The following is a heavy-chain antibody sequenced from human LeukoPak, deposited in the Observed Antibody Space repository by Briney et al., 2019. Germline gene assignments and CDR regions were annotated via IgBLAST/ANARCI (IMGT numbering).Heavy chain of an antibody. V-gene: IGHV4-34*01. CDR1: GGSFSGYY. CDR2: INHSGST. CDR3: ARGDGDY. J-gene: IGHJ4*02. Sequence: SSETLSLTCAVYGGSFSGYYWSWVRQPPGKGLEWIGEINHSGSTNYNPSLKSRVTISVDTSKNQFSLKLSSVTAADTAVYYCARGDGDYWGQETLVTVSS.